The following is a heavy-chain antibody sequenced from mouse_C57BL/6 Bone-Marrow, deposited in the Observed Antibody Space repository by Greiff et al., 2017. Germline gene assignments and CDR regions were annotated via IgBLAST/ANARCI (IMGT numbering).Heavy chain of an antibody. D-gene: IGHD1-1*01. CDR3: ALYGSSYEAMDY. CDR2: INPSNGGT. V-gene: IGHV1-53*01. CDR1: GYTFTSYW. J-gene: IGHJ4*01. Sequence: QVQLQQSGTELVKPGASVKLSCKASGYTFTSYWMHWVKQRPGQGLEWIGNINPSNGGTNYNEKFKSKATLTVDKSSSTAYMQLSSLTSEDSAVYYCALYGSSYEAMDYWGQGTSVTVSS.